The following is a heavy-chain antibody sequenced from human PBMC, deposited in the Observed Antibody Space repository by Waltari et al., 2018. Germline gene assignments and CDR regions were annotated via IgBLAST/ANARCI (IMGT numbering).Heavy chain of an antibody. CDR3: ARLEAEQWLGVY. CDR1: AITLRHHW. D-gene: IGHD6-19*01. Sequence: GQLVESGGGLVQPGGSLRLSCAASAITLRHHWMHWVRQAPGKGLVWISRISSDGTGTDYADSVQGRFVISRDNARDTLYLQMNNLRAEDTALYYCARLEAEQWLGVYWGPGTLVTVSS. CDR2: ISSDGTGT. J-gene: IGHJ4*02. V-gene: IGHV3-74*01.